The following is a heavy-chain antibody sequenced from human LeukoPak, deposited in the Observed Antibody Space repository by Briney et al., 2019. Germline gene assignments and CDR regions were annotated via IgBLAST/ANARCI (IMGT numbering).Heavy chain of an antibody. CDR1: GGTFSSYA. Sequence: ASVKVSCKASGGTFSSYAISWVRQAHGQGLEWMGGIIPIFGTANYAQKFQGRVTITADESTSTAYMELSSLRSEDTAVYYCARSTAYGGYLGIDYYFDHWGQGTLVTVSS. V-gene: IGHV1-69*13. D-gene: IGHD5-12*01. CDR3: ARSTAYGGYLGIDYYFDH. J-gene: IGHJ4*02. CDR2: IIPIFGTA.